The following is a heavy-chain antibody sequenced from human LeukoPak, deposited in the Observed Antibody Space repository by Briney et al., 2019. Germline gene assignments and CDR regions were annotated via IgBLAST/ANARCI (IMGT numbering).Heavy chain of an antibody. CDR2: IYYSGST. J-gene: IGHJ4*02. CDR1: GGSISSSSYY. CDR3: ARHAPRDYYDSSGPIDY. Sequence: SETLSLTCTVSGGSISSSSYYWGWIRQPPGKGLECIGSIYYSGSTYYNPSLKSRVTISVGTSKNQFSLKLSSVTAADTAVYYCARHAPRDYYDSSGPIDYWGQGTLVTVSS. V-gene: IGHV4-39*01. D-gene: IGHD3-22*01.